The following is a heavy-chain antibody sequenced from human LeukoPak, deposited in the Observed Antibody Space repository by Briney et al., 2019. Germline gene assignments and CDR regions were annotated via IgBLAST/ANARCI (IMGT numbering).Heavy chain of an antibody. V-gene: IGHV3-33*01. CDR1: RFTFTDYG. D-gene: IGHD2-15*01. J-gene: IGHJ4*02. CDR3: ARDWCGGGSCYYFDH. Sequence: PGRSLRLSCAASRFTFTDYGMHWVRQPPGKGLEWVALIWYDGSGKYYADSVKGRFTTSRDNSKNTLYLQMNSLRAEDTAVYYCARDWCGGGSCYYFDHWGQGTLVTVSS. CDR2: IWYDGSGK.